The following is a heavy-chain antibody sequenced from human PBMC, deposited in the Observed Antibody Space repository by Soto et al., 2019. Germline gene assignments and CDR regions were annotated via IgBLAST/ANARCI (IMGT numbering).Heavy chain of an antibody. CDR1: GFTFSSYG. J-gene: IGHJ4*02. Sequence: PGGSLRLSCAASGFTFSSYGMHWVRQAPGKGLEWVAVIWYDGSNKYYADSVKGRFTISRDNSKNTLYLQMNSLRAEDTAVYYCAREFDWLLYYFDYWGQGTLVTVSS. D-gene: IGHD3-9*01. CDR3: AREFDWLLYYFDY. CDR2: IWYDGSNK. V-gene: IGHV3-33*01.